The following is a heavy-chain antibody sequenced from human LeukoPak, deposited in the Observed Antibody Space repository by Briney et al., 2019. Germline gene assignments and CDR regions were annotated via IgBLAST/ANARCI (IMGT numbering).Heavy chain of an antibody. CDR1: GFTFYSHA. D-gene: IGHD1-26*01. CDR3: AKDWGQRGVGASLGH. V-gene: IGHV3-30-3*01. CDR2: ISFDGSNQ. Sequence: GGSLRLSCAASGFTFYSHAMVWVRQAPGKGLEWVSLISFDGSNQVHADSVMGRFTISRDNSKNTVDLQINSLRHEDTAVYYCAKDWGQRGVGASLGHWGQGTLVIVSS. J-gene: IGHJ4*02.